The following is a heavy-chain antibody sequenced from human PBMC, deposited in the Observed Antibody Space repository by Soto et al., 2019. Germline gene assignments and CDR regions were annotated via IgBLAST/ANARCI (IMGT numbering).Heavy chain of an antibody. D-gene: IGHD2-15*01. Sequence: PGESLKISCKGSGYSFTSYWIGWVRQMPGKGLEWMGIIYPGDSDTRYSPSFQGQVTISADKSISTAYLQWSSLKASDTAMYYCARTIPGSGQFGLFVDWGQGTLVTVSS. V-gene: IGHV5-51*01. CDR2: IYPGDSDT. J-gene: IGHJ4*02. CDR1: GYSFTSYW. CDR3: ARTIPGSGQFGLFVD.